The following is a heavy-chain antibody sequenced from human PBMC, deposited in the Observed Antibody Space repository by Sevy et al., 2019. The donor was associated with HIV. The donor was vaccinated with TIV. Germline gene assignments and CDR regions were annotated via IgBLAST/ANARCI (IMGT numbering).Heavy chain of an antibody. D-gene: IGHD6-25*01. CDR2: IKQDGSEK. J-gene: IGHJ3*02. CDR3: ARSRTPQRTDAFDI. V-gene: IGHV3-7*03. CDR1: GFTFSSYW. Sequence: GGSLRLSCEVSGFTFSSYWMNWVRQAPGKGLEWVANIKQDGSEKYYVDSVKGRFTISRDNAKNSLYLQMNGLRAEDTAVYYCARSRTPQRTDAFDIWGQGTRVTVSS.